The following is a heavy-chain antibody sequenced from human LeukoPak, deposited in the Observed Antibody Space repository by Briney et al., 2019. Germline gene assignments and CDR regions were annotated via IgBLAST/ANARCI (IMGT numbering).Heavy chain of an antibody. Sequence: GGSLRLSCAASGFTFSSYGMHWVRQAPGKGLEWVAFIRYDGSNKYYADSVKGRFTISRDNSKNTLYLQMNILRAEDTAVYYCAKDTPLDRVSDDWGQGTLVTVSS. CDR3: AKDTPLDRVSDD. V-gene: IGHV3-30*02. CDR1: GFTFSSYG. J-gene: IGHJ4*02. D-gene: IGHD3-9*01. CDR2: IRYDGSNK.